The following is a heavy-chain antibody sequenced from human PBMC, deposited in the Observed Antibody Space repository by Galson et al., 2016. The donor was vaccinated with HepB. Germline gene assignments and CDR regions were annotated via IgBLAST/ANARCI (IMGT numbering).Heavy chain of an antibody. J-gene: IGHJ3*01. V-gene: IGHV5-51*01. CDR3: VRQDTNYYDVLTGYSTAQGGAFDV. Sequence: QSGAEVKKPGKSLKITCKSSGHSFSTYWIGWVRQMSGKGLEWMGVIYPGDSDTKYSPSFEGQVTISADQSISTAYLQWSSLKASDTAIYYCVRQDTNYYDVLTGYSTAQGGAFDVWGQGTVVSVSS. CDR2: IYPGDSDT. D-gene: IGHD3-9*01. CDR1: GHSFSTYW.